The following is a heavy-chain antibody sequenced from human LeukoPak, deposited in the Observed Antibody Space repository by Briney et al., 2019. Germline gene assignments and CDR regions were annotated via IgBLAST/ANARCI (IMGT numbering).Heavy chain of an antibody. Sequence: PSETLSLTCAVYGDSFSGYYWSWIRQPPGKGLEWIGEIIHSGSTNYNPSLKSRVTISVDTSKNQFSLKLSSVTAADTAVHYCARGSGRYDILTGHTVNWFDPWGQGTLVTVSS. CDR2: IIHSGST. D-gene: IGHD3-9*01. J-gene: IGHJ5*02. V-gene: IGHV4-34*01. CDR1: GDSFSGYY. CDR3: ARGSGRYDILTGHTVNWFDP.